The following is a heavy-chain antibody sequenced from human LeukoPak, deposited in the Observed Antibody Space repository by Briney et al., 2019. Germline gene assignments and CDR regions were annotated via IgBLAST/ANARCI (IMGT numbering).Heavy chain of an antibody. CDR3: ATDSGGYSGRDGQAFDI. CDR1: GYTLTELS. CDR2: FDPEDGET. V-gene: IGHV1-24*01. J-gene: IGHJ3*02. D-gene: IGHD5-18*01. Sequence: GASVKVSCKGSGYTLTELSMHWVRQAPGKGLEWMGGFDPEDGETIYAQKFQGRVTMTEDTSTDTAYMELSSLRSEDTAVYYCATDSGGYSGRDGQAFDIWGQGTMVTVSS.